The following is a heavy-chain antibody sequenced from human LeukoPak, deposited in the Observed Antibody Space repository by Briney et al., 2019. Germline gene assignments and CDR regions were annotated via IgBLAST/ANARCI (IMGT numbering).Heavy chain of an antibody. J-gene: IGHJ3*02. D-gene: IGHD3-16*01. CDR1: GFTFDDYA. CDR3: TRRFSAWAFDI. Sequence: GGSLRLSCAASGFTFDDYAMHWVRQAPGKGLEWVSGISWNSDTLIYADSVKGRFTISRDNAKNSLHLQMNSLRAEDTALYYCTRRFSAWAFDIWGQGTMVTVSS. V-gene: IGHV3-9*01. CDR2: ISWNSDTL.